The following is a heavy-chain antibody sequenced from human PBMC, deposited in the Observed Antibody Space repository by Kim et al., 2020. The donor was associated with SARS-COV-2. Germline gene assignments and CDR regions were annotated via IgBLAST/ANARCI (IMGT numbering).Heavy chain of an antibody. CDR3: ARASAVGGANWFDS. Sequence: AVSVRSRLTINPDTSKNQFSLQLNSVTPHDTALYYCARASAVGGANWFDSWGQGTLVTVSS. J-gene: IGHJ5*01. D-gene: IGHD6-19*01. V-gene: IGHV6-1*01.